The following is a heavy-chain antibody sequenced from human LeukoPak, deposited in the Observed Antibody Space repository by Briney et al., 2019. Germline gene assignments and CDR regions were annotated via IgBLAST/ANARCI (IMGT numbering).Heavy chain of an antibody. D-gene: IGHD6-13*01. J-gene: IGHJ5*02. CDR2: IYYSGST. Sequence: SETLSLTCTVSGGSISSSSYYWGWIRQPPGKGLEWIGSIYYSGSTYYNPSLKSRVTISVDTSKNQFSLKLSSVTAADTSVYYCARLRMGSSWYPGWFDPWGQGTLVTVSS. V-gene: IGHV4-39*01. CDR1: GGSISSSSYY. CDR3: ARLRMGSSWYPGWFDP.